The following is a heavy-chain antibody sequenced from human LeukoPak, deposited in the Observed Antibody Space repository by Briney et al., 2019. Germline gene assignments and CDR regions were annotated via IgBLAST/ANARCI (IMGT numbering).Heavy chain of an antibody. V-gene: IGHV4-59*01. J-gene: IGHJ4*02. CDR3: ARRGPYGDYLVD. D-gene: IGHD4-17*01. CDR2: IYYSGST. CDR1: GGSISSYY. Sequence: SETLSLTCTASGGSISSYYWSWIRQPPGKGLEWIGYIYYSGSTNYNPSLKSRVTISVDTSKNQFSLKLSSVTAADTAVYYCARRGPYGDYLVDWGQGTLVTVSS.